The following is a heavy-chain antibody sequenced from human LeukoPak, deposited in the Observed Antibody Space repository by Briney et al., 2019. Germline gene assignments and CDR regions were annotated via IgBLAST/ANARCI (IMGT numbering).Heavy chain of an antibody. Sequence: GASVKVSCKASGYTFTGYYMHWVRQAPGQGLEWMGRINPNSGGTNYAQKFQGRVTMTRDTSISTAYMELSRLRSDDTAAYYCARVRYCSGGSCYSYRPPFDPWGQGTLVTVSS. CDR1: GYTFTGYY. V-gene: IGHV1-2*06. J-gene: IGHJ5*02. CDR2: INPNSGGT. D-gene: IGHD2-15*01. CDR3: ARVRYCSGGSCYSYRPPFDP.